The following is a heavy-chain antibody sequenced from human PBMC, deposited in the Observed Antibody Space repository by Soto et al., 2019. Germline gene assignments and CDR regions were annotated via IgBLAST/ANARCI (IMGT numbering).Heavy chain of an antibody. CDR3: ARGGVDDYIWGSYRYYYYYMDV. J-gene: IGHJ6*03. CDR2: IWYDGSNK. D-gene: IGHD3-16*02. V-gene: IGHV3-33*01. CDR1: GFTFSSYG. Sequence: GGSLRLSCAASGFTFSSYGMHWVRQAPGKGLEWVAVIWYDGSNKYYADSVKGRFTISRDNSKNTLYLQMNSLRAEDTAVYYCARGGVDDYIWGSYRYYYYYMDVWGKGTTVTVSS.